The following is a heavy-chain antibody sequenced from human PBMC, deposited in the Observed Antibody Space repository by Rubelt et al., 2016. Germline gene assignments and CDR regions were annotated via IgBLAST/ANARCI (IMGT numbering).Heavy chain of an antibody. Sequence: QVQLVQSGAEVKKPGASVKVSCKASGYTFTGYYMHWVRQAPGQGLEWMGWINPNSGGTNYAQKFQGRVTMTRATSTSTVYMELSSLRSEDTAVYYCARVYDSSDTYYFDYWGQGTLVTVSS. CDR3: ARVYDSSDTYYFDY. J-gene: IGHJ4*02. CDR1: GYTFTGYY. V-gene: IGHV1-2*02. CDR2: INPNSGGT. D-gene: IGHD3-22*01.